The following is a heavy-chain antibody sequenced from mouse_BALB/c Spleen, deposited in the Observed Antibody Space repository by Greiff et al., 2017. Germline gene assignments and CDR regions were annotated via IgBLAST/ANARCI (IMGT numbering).Heavy chain of an antibody. CDR1: GDSITSGY. V-gene: IGHV3-8*02. Sequence: EVQLQQSGPSLVKPSQTLSLTCSVTGDSITSGYWNWIRKFPGNKLEYMGYISYSGSTYYNPSLKSRISITRDTSKNQYYLQLNSVTTEDTATYYSARFYDYDSYYFDYWGQGTTLTVSS. CDR3: ARFYDYDSYYFDY. CDR2: ISYSGST. D-gene: IGHD2-4*01. J-gene: IGHJ2*01.